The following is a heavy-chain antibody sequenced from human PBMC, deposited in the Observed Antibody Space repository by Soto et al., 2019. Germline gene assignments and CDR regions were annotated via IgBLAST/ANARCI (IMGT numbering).Heavy chain of an antibody. V-gene: IGHV3-21*01. Sequence: PGGSLRLSCAASGFTFSSYSMNWVRQAPGKGLEWVSSISSSSSYIYYADSVKGRFTISRDNAKNSLYLQMNSLRAEDTAVYYCARDDEAAYALFWFDPWGQGTLVTVSS. CDR2: ISSSSSYI. CDR3: ARDDEAAYALFWFDP. D-gene: IGHD2-21*01. CDR1: GFTFSSYS. J-gene: IGHJ5*02.